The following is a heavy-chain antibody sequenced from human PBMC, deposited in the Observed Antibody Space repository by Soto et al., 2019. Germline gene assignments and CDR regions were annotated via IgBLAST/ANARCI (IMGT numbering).Heavy chain of an antibody. CDR3: ARDGGVGLYYFDY. J-gene: IGHJ4*02. CDR2: IYHSGST. CDR1: GSSISSGGYS. Sequence: PSETLSLTCAVSGSSISSGGYSWSWIRQPPGKGLEWIGYIYHSGSTYYNPSLKSRVTISVDRSKNQFSLKLSSVTAADTAVYYCARDGGVGLYYFDYWGQGTLVTVSS. D-gene: IGHD3-16*01. V-gene: IGHV4-30-2*01.